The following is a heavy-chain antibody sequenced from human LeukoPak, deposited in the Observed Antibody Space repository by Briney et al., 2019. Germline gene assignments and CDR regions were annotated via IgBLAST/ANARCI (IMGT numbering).Heavy chain of an antibody. CDR1: GGSISSSSYY. Sequence: SETLSLTCTVSGGSISSSSYYWGWIRQPPGKGLEWIGSIYYSGSTYYNPSLKSRVTISVDTSKNQFSLKLSSVTAADTAVYYCARVRAGEGFQHWARAPWSPSPQ. J-gene: IGHJ1*01. CDR3: ARVRAGEGFQH. CDR2: IYYSGST. V-gene: IGHV4-39*07.